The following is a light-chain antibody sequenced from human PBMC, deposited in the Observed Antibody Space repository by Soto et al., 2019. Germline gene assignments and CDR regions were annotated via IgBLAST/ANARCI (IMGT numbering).Light chain of an antibody. Sequence: DIQMTQSPSSLSASVGDRVTITCRASQSISSYLNWYQQKPGKAPKLLIYAASSLQSGVPSRFSGSGSGTDFTLTISSLQPEDFATYYCQQSSSTHLTCGHWTQVHIK. CDR3: QQSSSTHLT. CDR2: AAS. J-gene: IGKJ3*01. CDR1: QSISSY. V-gene: IGKV1-39*01.